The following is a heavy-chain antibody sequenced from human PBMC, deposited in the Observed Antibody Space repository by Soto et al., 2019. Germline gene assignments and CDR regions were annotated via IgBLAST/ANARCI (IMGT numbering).Heavy chain of an antibody. Sequence: QVHLVQSGAEVKEPGASVRLSCRTSGYNFANNAMRWVRQALGQTFERLGRTNGGNDDTRYSQKFQARVTPSKDTYANTFFMEMSSLTPEDTAVYYCARGGWMLVDGSHCYHAMAVWGQGTTVTVSS. V-gene: IGHV1-3*01. CDR2: TNGGNDDT. D-gene: IGHD3-10*01. CDR3: ARGGWMLVDGSHCYHAMAV. CDR1: GYNFANNA. J-gene: IGHJ6*02.